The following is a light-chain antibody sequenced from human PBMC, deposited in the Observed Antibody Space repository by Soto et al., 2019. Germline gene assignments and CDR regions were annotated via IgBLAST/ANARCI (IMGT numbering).Light chain of an antibody. Sequence: EIVLTQSPATLSLSPGERATLSCRASQSVSSYLAWYQQKPGQAPRLLIYDASNRATVIPARFSGSGSGTDFTLTISSLEPEDFAVYYCQQRSNWPPRITFGQGTRLEI. CDR2: DAS. J-gene: IGKJ5*01. V-gene: IGKV3-11*01. CDR3: QQRSNWPPRIT. CDR1: QSVSSY.